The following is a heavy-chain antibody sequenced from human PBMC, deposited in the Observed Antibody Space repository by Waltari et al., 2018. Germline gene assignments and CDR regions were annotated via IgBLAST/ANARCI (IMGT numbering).Heavy chain of an antibody. CDR1: GGTFRNIY. V-gene: IGHV4-34*01. CDR3: ARRGHSAYYYYCMDV. Sequence: QVQIQQWGAGLSKPSETLSLTCAVYGGTFRNIYWSWIGPPPGKGLEWMGKMNPSGSNKYHQARKSRVTITGDTTMNQFALELSSVSAAETAVDYCARRGHSAYYYYCMDVWGKGTTVTVSS. D-gene: IGHD5-18*01. J-gene: IGHJ6*03. CDR2: MNPSGSN.